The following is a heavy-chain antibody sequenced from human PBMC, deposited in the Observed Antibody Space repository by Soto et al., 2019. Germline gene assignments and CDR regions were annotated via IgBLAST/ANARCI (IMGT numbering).Heavy chain of an antibody. D-gene: IGHD6-13*01. CDR1: GYTFTSYG. Sequence: QVQLVQSGAEVKKPGASVKVSCKASGYTFTSYGISWVRQAPGQGLEWMGWISGYNGDTNYAQKLQGRVTMTTDTSTNTAYMELKSLRSADTAVYYCARAPQTVAGAGIWYWGQGTLVSVSS. CDR2: ISGYNGDT. CDR3: ARAPQTVAGAGIWY. J-gene: IGHJ4*02. V-gene: IGHV1-18*04.